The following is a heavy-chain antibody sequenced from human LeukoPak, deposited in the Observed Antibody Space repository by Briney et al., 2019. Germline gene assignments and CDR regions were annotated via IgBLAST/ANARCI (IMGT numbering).Heavy chain of an antibody. CDR3: ARRIRYYYGSGSYYNSYYYYYMDV. J-gene: IGHJ6*03. CDR1: GGSISSSKW. V-gene: IGHV4-4*02. CDR2: IYHSGST. Sequence: SGTLSLTCTVSGGSISSSKWWTWVRQPPGKGLEWIGEIYHSGSTNYNPSLKSRVTISVDTSKNQFSLKLSSVTAADTAVYYCARRIRYYYGSGSYYNSYYYYYMDVWGKGTTVTISS. D-gene: IGHD3-10*01.